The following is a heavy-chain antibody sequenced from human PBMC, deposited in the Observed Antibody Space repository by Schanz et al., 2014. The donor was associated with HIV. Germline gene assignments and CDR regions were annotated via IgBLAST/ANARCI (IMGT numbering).Heavy chain of an antibody. J-gene: IGHJ4*02. CDR1: GFTFSSYA. D-gene: IGHD4-17*01. V-gene: IGHV3-23*04. CDR2: ISGTGGST. CDR3: YGDESGY. Sequence: VQLVESGGGVVQPGRSLRLSCATSGFTFSSYAMNWVRQAPGKGLEWVSFISGTGGSTYYTDSVKGRFTISRDNFKDTLYLQMNSLRAEDTAVYYCYGDESGYWGQGTLVTVSS.